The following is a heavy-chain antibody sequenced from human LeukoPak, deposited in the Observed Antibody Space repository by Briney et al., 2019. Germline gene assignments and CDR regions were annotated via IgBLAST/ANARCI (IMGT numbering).Heavy chain of an antibody. V-gene: IGHV3-7*01. CDR2: TKPDGSEN. CDR3: ARAVRYCSGGRCYSDDAFDI. J-gene: IGHJ3*02. Sequence: PGGSLRLSCAASGFTLNIYWMSWVRQAPGKGLEWVANTKPDGSENYYVDSVKGRFTISRDNDKNSLYLQMSSLRAEDTAVYYCARAVRYCSGGRCYSDDAFDIWGQGTMVTVSS. D-gene: IGHD2-15*01. CDR1: GFTLNIYW.